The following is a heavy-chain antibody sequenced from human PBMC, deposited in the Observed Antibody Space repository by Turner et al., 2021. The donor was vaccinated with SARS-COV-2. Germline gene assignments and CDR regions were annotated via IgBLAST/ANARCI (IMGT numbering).Heavy chain of an antibody. D-gene: IGHD5-12*01. Sequence: QVELQESGPGLVKPSETLSLTCSVSGYSISSYYWDWIRQPPGKGLEWIGYNYYSGSNDYNPSLKSRVTISVDTSKSQFSLKLSSVTAADTAMYYCARRKGRDGYNSFDSWGQGTLVTISS. CDR2: NYYSGSN. J-gene: IGHJ4*02. V-gene: IGHV4-59*08. CDR3: ARRKGRDGYNSFDS. CDR1: GYSISSYY.